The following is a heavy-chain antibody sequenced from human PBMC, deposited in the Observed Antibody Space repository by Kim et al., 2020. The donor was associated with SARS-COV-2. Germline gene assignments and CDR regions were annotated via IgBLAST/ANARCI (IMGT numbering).Heavy chain of an antibody. CDR3: TRHFDYPIAVCI. CDR2: SYYTRTA. V-gene: IGHV4-39*01. J-gene: IGHJ3*02. CDR1: GGSISSTSYY. D-gene: IGHD2-21*01. Sequence: SETLSLTCSASGGSISSTSYYWGWIRQPPGKGLEWSGSSYYTRTAKYHPSLKSLVSISVNTSKNQFSLKLSSVTAADTAVYYVTRHFDYPIAVCIWGQGT.